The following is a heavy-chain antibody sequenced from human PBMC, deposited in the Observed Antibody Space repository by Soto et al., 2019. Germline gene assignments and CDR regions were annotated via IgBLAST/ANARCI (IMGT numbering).Heavy chain of an antibody. D-gene: IGHD1-1*01. V-gene: IGHV1-2*02. CDR2: INPNSGGT. CDR3: AREPATAKPEGVDF. Sequence: ASVNVSCKSSGYTFSDYYMHWVRQAPGQGLEWMGWINPNSGGTKYAPKFQGGVTMTRDTSITTAYMELSRLRSGDTAAYYCAREPATAKPEGVDFWGQGTLVTVSS. CDR1: GYTFSDYY. J-gene: IGHJ4*02.